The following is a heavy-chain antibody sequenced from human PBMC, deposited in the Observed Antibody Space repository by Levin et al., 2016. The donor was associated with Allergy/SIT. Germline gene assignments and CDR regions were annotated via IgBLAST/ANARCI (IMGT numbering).Heavy chain of an antibody. D-gene: IGHD4-11*01. CDR2: ISGSGGST. Sequence: RQAPGKGLQWVSVISGSGGSTYYADSVKGRFTISRDNSKNTLYLQMNSLRAEDTAAYYCAKGHDHSDYIWNYWGQGNLVTVSS. J-gene: IGHJ4*02. CDR3: AKGHDHSDYIWNY. V-gene: IGHV3-23*01.